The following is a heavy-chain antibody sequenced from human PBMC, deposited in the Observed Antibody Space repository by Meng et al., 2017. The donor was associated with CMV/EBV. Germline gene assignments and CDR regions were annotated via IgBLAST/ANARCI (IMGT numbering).Heavy chain of an antibody. CDR3: ALSYYYDSSGYYYY. Sequence: KASGVTFSSYTISWVRQAPGQGLEWMGGIIPIFGTANYAQKFQGRVTITADESTSTAYMELSSLRSEDTAVYYCALSYYYDSSGYYYYWGQGTLVTVSS. CDR2: IIPIFGTA. V-gene: IGHV1-69*01. J-gene: IGHJ4*02. D-gene: IGHD3-22*01. CDR1: GVTFSSYT.